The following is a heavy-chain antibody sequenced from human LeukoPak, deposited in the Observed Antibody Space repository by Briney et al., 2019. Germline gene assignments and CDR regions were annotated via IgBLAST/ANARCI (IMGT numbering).Heavy chain of an antibody. CDR2: IIPIFGTA. Sequence: ASVKVSCKASGGTFSSYAISWVRQAPGQGLEWMGRIIPIFGTANYAQKFRGRVTITTDESTSTAYMELSSLGSEDTAVYYCARGRCCSGGSCYSDYWGQGTLVTVSS. CDR1: GGTFSSYA. CDR3: ARGRCCSGGSCYSDY. D-gene: IGHD2-15*01. V-gene: IGHV1-69*05. J-gene: IGHJ4*02.